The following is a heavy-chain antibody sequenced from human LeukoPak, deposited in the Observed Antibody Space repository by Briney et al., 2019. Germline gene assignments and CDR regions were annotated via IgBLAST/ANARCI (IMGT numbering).Heavy chain of an antibody. CDR3: ARDLQWLVDY. V-gene: IGHV4-34*01. CDR1: GGSFSGYY. CDR2: INHSGST. J-gene: IGHJ4*02. Sequence: PSETLSLTCAVYGGSFSGYYWSWIRQPPGKGLEWIGEINHSGSTNYNPSLKSRVTISVDTSKNQFSLKLSSVTAAGTAVYYCARDLQWLVDYWGQGTLVTVSS. D-gene: IGHD6-19*01.